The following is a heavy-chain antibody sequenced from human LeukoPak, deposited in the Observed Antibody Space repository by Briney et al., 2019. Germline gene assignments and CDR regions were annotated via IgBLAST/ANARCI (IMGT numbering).Heavy chain of an antibody. CDR3: ARNVDTAMNYFDY. CDR1: AGSVSNGPYY. V-gene: IGHV4-39*07. D-gene: IGHD5-18*01. Sequence: SETLSLTCTVSAGSVSNGPYYWGWIRQPPGKGLEWIGTFYYSGSTDYNPSLKSRVTISVDTSKNQLSLKLSSVTAADTAVYYCARNVDTAMNYFDYWGQGTLVSVSS. J-gene: IGHJ4*02. CDR2: FYYSGST.